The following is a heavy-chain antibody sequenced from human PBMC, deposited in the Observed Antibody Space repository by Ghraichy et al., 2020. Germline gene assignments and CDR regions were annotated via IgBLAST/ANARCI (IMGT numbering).Heavy chain of an antibody. CDR1: GGSVNTSDYY. Sequence: SETLSLTCTVSGGSVNTSDYYWTWIRQPPGKRLEWIGYIYYSGCTYYCQYLKSRTTRLLVTATNLSSLRLKSLTARDRNQDNIDRQYNQSPSPLLYMD. CDR3: DRQYNQSPSPLLYMD. V-gene: IGHV4-30-4*08. J-gene: IGHJ6*03. D-gene: IGHD1-14*01. CDR2: IYYSGCT.